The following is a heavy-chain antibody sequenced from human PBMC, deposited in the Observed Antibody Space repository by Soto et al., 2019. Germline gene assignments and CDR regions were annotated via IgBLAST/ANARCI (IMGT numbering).Heavy chain of an antibody. CDR1: GGSFSGYY. V-gene: IGHV4-34*01. J-gene: IGHJ5*02. CDR3: ARRYFDWLSLSGRWFDP. CDR2: INHSGST. D-gene: IGHD3-9*01. Sequence: SETLSLTCAVYGGSFSGYYWSWIRQPPGKGLEWIGEINHSGSTNYNPSLKSRVTISIDTSKNQFSLKLSSVTAADTAVYYCARRYFDWLSLSGRWFDPWGQGTLVTVSS.